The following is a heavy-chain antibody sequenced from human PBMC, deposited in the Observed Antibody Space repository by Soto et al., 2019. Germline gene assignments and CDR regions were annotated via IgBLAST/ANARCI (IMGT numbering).Heavy chain of an antibody. Sequence: LSLTFTVSVGSISSGGYYWSWIRQHPGKGLEWIGYIYYSGITYYNPSLKSRVTISVDTSKNQFSLKLSSVTAADTAVYYCSRVRSSGYHFDYWGQGTLVTVSS. V-gene: IGHV4-31*03. CDR2: IYYSGIT. J-gene: IGHJ4*02. CDR3: SRVRSSGYHFDY. CDR1: VGSISSGGYY. D-gene: IGHD3-22*01.